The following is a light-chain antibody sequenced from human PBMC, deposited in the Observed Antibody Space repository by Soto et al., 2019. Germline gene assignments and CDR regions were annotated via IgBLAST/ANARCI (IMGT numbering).Light chain of an antibody. CDR2: GAS. CDR1: QSVTSRY. Sequence: DTVLTQSPGTLSLSPGERATLSCKASQSVTSRYLAWYQQTPGQAPRLLIYGASNRATGIPARFSGSGSGTDFTLTISSLEPEDFAVYYCQQRSNLWTFGQGTKVDIK. CDR3: QQRSNLWT. J-gene: IGKJ1*01. V-gene: IGKV3-11*01.